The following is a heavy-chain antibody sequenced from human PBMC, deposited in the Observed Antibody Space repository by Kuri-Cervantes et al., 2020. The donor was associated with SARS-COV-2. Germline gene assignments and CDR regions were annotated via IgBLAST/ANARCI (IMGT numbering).Heavy chain of an antibody. CDR1: GFTFDNYA. Sequence: GGSLRLSCTGSGFTFDNYAMSWVRQAPGKGLQWVGSIKSKTYGGTAEYAASVKGRLTISRDDSKSIAYLQMNSLRTEDTAVYYCTRVFSTLLPAQIEFWGQGTLVTVSS. CDR2: IKSKTYGGTA. J-gene: IGHJ4*02. CDR3: TRVFSTLLPAQIEF. V-gene: IGHV3-49*04. D-gene: IGHD2-2*01.